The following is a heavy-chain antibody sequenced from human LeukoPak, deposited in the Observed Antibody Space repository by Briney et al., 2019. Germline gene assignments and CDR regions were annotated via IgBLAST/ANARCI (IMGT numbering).Heavy chain of an antibody. CDR2: IYYSGST. CDR1: GGSISSSSYY. J-gene: IGHJ6*04. Sequence: PSETLSLTCTVSGGSISSSSYYWGWIRRPPGKGLEWIGSIYYSGSTYYNPSLKSRVTISVDTSKNQFAPKLSSVTAADTAVYYCASVDISMDVWGKGTTVTVSS. CDR3: ASVDISMDV. V-gene: IGHV4-39*01. D-gene: IGHD2-2*03.